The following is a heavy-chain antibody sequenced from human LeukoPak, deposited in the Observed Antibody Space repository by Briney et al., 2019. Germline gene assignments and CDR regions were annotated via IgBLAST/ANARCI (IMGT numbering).Heavy chain of an antibody. Sequence: GGSLRLSCAASGFTFSTYAMAWVRQAPGKGLEWVSAIRGSGDTALYADSVKGRFTISRDNFKNIVYLEMNSLRAEDTATYYCAKVTWESRPPDCNSWGPGTLVTVSS. CDR2: IRGSGDTA. V-gene: IGHV3-23*01. CDR3: AKVTWESRPPDCNS. D-gene: IGHD6-6*01. J-gene: IGHJ4*02. CDR1: GFTFSTYA.